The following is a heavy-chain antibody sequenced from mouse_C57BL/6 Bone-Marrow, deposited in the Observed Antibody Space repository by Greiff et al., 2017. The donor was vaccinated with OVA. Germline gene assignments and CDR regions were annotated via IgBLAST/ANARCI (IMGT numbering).Heavy chain of an antibody. CDR3: TRDYYSIWYFDV. CDR2: ISSGGDYI. V-gene: IGHV5-9-1*02. Sequence: VQVVESGEGLVKPGGSLKLSCAASGFTFSSYAMSWVRQTPEKRLEWVAYISSGGDYIYYADTVKGRFTISRDNARNTLYLQMSSLKSEDTAMYYCTRDYYSIWYFDVWGTGTTVTVSS. J-gene: IGHJ1*03. CDR1: GFTFSSYA. D-gene: IGHD2-5*01.